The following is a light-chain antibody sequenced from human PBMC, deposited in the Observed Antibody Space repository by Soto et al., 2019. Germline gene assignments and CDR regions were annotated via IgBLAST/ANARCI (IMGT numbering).Light chain of an antibody. V-gene: IGLV3-21*02. J-gene: IGLJ3*02. Sequence: SYELTQPPSVSVAPGQTARITCGGNNIGSKSVHWYQQKPRQAPVLGVYDDSYRPSGIPERFSGSNSGNTATLTISRVEAGDEADYYCQVWDSTSDHLWVFGGGTQLTV. CDR2: DDS. CDR3: QVWDSTSDHLWV. CDR1: NIGSKS.